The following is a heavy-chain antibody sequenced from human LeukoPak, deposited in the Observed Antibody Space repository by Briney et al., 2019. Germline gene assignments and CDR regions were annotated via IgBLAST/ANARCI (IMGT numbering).Heavy chain of an antibody. CDR2: MNPNSGNT. Sequence: ASVKVSCKASGYTFTSYDINWVRQATGQGLEWMGWMNPNSGNTGYAQKFQGRVTMTRNTSISTAYMQLSSLRSEDTAVYYCARGALNIVATDPYYYYMDVWGKGTTVTISS. D-gene: IGHD5-12*01. V-gene: IGHV1-8*01. CDR1: GYTFTSYD. J-gene: IGHJ6*03. CDR3: ARGALNIVATDPYYYYMDV.